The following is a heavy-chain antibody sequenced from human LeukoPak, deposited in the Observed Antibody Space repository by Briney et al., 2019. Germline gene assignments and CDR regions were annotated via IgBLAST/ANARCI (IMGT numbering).Heavy chain of an antibody. V-gene: IGHV3-7*01. CDR1: GFTFSSYW. CDR2: IKQDGSEK. D-gene: IGHD3-22*01. J-gene: IGHJ6*03. Sequence: GGSLRLSCAASGFTFSSYWMSWVRQAPGKGLEWVANIKQDGSEKYYVDSVKGRFTISRDNAKNSLYLQMNSLRAEDTAVYYCAREYYYDSSGYYYVLNYYYYYYMDVWGKGTTVTISS. CDR3: AREYYYDSSGYYYVLNYYYYYYMDV.